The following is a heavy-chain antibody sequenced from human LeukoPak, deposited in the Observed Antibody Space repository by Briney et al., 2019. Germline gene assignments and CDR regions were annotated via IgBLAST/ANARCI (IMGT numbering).Heavy chain of an antibody. CDR1: GYTFTVYY. CDR3: ARIPSIGARRDY. CDR2: INPNSGGT. Sequence: ASVKVSCKASGYTFTVYYVHWVRQAPGQGLEWMGWINPNSGGTNYAQKFQGRVTMTRDTSISTAYMELSNLRSDDTAVYYCARIPSIGARRDYWGQGTLVTVSS. V-gene: IGHV1-2*02. J-gene: IGHJ4*02. D-gene: IGHD6-6*01.